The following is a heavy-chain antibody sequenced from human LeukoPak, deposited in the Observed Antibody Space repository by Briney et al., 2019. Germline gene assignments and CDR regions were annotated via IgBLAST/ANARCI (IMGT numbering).Heavy chain of an antibody. CDR3: AKDGPAAVARKYFQH. CDR2: ISDRGDKT. Sequence: PGGSLRLSCAASGFTFSSHAMTWVRQAPGKGLEWVSAISDRGDKTHYADSVKGRFTISRDNSKNTLYLQMNSLRAEDTAVYYCAKDGPAAVARKYFQHWGQGTLVTVSS. J-gene: IGHJ1*01. V-gene: IGHV3-23*01. D-gene: IGHD1-14*01. CDR1: GFTFSSHA.